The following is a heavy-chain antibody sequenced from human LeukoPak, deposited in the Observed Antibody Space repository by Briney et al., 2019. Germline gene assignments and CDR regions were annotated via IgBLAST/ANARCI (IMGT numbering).Heavy chain of an antibody. CDR3: ARDPPTSYYDFWSGYYSDAFDI. CDR1: GGTFSSYA. J-gene: IGHJ3*02. V-gene: IGHV1-69*04. CDR2: IIPIFGIA. D-gene: IGHD3-3*01. Sequence: ASVKVSCKASGGTFSSYAISWVRQAPGQGLEWMGRIIPIFGIANYAQKFQGRVTITADKSTSTAYMELSSLGSEDTAVYYCARDPPTSYYDFWSGYYSDAFDIWGQGTMVTVSS.